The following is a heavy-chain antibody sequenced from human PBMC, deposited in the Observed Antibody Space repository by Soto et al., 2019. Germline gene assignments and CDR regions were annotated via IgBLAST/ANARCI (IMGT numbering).Heavy chain of an antibody. Sequence: SETLSLTCTGSGDSIISRDFYWGWVRHPPGKGLEWIGSIFYLGSSYYNPSLKSRVTMSVDTSKNQFSLRLRSVTAADTALYFCARHSLALRKNNWFDPWGHGIMVTVSS. CDR2: IFYLGSS. CDR3: ARHSLALRKNNWFDP. D-gene: IGHD3-3*02. J-gene: IGHJ5*02. CDR1: GDSIISRDFY. V-gene: IGHV4-39*01.